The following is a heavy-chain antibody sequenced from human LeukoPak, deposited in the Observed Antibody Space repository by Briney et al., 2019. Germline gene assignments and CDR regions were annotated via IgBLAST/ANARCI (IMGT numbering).Heavy chain of an antibody. J-gene: IGHJ6*02. D-gene: IGHD3-3*01. CDR2: MNPNSGNT. V-gene: IGHV1-8*01. Sequence: ASVKVSCKASGYTFTSYDINWVRQATGQGLEWMGWMNPNSGNTGYAQKFQGRVTMTRNTSISTAYMELSSLRSEDTAVYYCARGRSDYDFWSGYYVDCYYYGMDVWGQGTTVTVSS. CDR3: ARGRSDYDFWSGYYVDCYYYGMDV. CDR1: GYTFTSYD.